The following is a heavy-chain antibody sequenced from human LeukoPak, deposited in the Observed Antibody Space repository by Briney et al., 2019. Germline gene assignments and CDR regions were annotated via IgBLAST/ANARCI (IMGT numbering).Heavy chain of an antibody. CDR3: ARGGGYCGGDCWGPNTQYYYYYMDV. CDR2: INPNSGGT. Sequence: ASVKVSCKASGYTFTGYYMHWVRQAPGQGLEWMGWINPNSGGTNYAQKLQGRVTMTRDTSISTAYMELSRLRSDDSAVYYCARGGGYCGGDCWGPNTQYYYYYMDVWGKGTTVTISS. J-gene: IGHJ6*03. D-gene: IGHD2-21*02. V-gene: IGHV1-2*02. CDR1: GYTFTGYY.